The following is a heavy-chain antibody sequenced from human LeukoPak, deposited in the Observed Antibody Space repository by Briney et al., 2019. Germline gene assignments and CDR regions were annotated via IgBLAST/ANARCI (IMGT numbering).Heavy chain of an antibody. CDR1: GYTFDDYA. V-gene: IGHV3-9*01. CDR3: AKGHTYGLGESYLDI. J-gene: IGHJ4*02. CDR2: ISWNSGSI. D-gene: IGHD5-18*01. Sequence: GGSLRLSCEASGYTFDDYAMHWVRQAPGKGPEWVSGISWNSGSIGYADSVKGRFSISRDNGKNSLYLQMNSLRTEDTALYYCAKGHTYGLGESYLDIWGQGTLVSVSS.